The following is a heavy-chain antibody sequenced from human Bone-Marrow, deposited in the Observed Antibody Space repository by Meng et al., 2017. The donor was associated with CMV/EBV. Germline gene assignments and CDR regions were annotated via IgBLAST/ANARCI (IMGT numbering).Heavy chain of an antibody. D-gene: IGHD6-13*01. CDR3: ARAQELAGYGMDV. CDR1: GFTVSSNY. Sequence: ESLSLSCAASGFTVSSNYMSWVRQAPGKGLEWVSVIYSGGSTYYADSVKGRFTISRDNSKNTLYLQMNSLRAEDTAVYYCARAQELAGYGMDVWGQGTTVTVSS. J-gene: IGHJ6*02. CDR2: IYSGGST. V-gene: IGHV3-53*01.